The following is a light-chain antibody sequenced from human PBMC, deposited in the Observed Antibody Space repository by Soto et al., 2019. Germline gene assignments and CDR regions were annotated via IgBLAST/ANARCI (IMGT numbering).Light chain of an antibody. J-gene: IGLJ2*01. CDR1: SSDVGGYNY. Sequence: QSALTQPPSASGSPGQSVTISCTGTSSDVGGYNYVSWYQQHPGKAPKLMIYEVSTRPSGVPDRFSGSKSGNTASLTVSGLQAEDEADYYCSSYAGSNNFDVVFGGGTKSPS. V-gene: IGLV2-8*01. CDR2: EVS. CDR3: SSYAGSNNFDVV.